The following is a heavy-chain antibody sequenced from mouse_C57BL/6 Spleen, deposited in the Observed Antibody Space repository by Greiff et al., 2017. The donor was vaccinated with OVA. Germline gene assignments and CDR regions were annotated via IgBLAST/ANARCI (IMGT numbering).Heavy chain of an antibody. CDR3: ARGDYVSREPFDY. CDR2: IYPRSGNT. CDR1: GYTFTSYG. D-gene: IGHD1-1*01. J-gene: IGHJ2*01. V-gene: IGHV1-81*01. Sequence: VQLQQSGAELARPGASVKLSCKASGYTFTSYGISWVKQRTGPGLEWIGEIYPRSGNTYYNEKFKGKATLTADKSSSTAYMELRSLTSEDSAVYFCARGDYVSREPFDYWGQGTTLTVSS.